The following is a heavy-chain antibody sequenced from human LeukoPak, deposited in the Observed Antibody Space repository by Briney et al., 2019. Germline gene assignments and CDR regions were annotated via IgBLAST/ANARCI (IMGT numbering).Heavy chain of an antibody. CDR3: ARGDGNYYDY. Sequence: ASVKVSCKASGYTFSSYGISWVRQAPGQGLEWMGWISAYNGNTNYAQKFQGRVTMTTDTSTSTAYMGLRSLRSDDTAVYFCARGDGNYYDYWGQGTLVTVSS. D-gene: IGHD1-26*01. V-gene: IGHV1-18*01. J-gene: IGHJ4*02. CDR1: GYTFSSYG. CDR2: ISAYNGNT.